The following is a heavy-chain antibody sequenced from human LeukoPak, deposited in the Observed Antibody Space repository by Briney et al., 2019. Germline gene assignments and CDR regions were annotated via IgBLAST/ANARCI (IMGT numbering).Heavy chain of an antibody. Sequence: SETLSLTCTVSGGSISSYYWSWIWQPAGKGLEWIGRIYTSGSTNYNPSLKSRVTMSVDTSKNQFSLKLSSVTAADTAVYYCARQPDILTGSPYYYYYGMDVWGQGTTVTVSS. CDR2: IYTSGST. CDR1: GGSISSYY. V-gene: IGHV4-4*07. CDR3: ARQPDILTGSPYYYYYGMDV. D-gene: IGHD3-9*01. J-gene: IGHJ6*02.